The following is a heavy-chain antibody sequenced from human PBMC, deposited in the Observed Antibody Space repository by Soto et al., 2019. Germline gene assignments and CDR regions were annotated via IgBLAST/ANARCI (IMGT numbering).Heavy chain of an antibody. V-gene: IGHV1-8*01. J-gene: IGHJ3*02. CDR3: ARVLPPIYDSSGYYPNDAFDI. CDR2: MNANSGNT. Sequence: ASVKVSCKASGYTFTSYDINWVRQATGQGLEWMGWMNANSGNTGYAQKFQGRVTMTRNTSISTAYMELSSLRSDDTAVYYCARVLPPIYDSSGYYPNDAFDIWGQGTMVTVSS. D-gene: IGHD3-22*01. CDR1: GYTFTSYD.